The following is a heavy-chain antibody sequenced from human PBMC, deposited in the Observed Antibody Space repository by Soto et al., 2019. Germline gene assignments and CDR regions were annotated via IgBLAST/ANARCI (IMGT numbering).Heavy chain of an antibody. CDR3: AKDYDFWSGYYEGDAFDI. D-gene: IGHD3-3*01. J-gene: IGHJ3*02. CDR2: ISGSGGST. CDR1: GFTFSSYA. Sequence: EVQLLESGGGLVQPGGSLRLSCAASGFTFSSYAMSWVRQAPGKGLEWVSAISGSGGSTYYADSVKGRFTISRDNSKNTLYLKMNSLRAEDTAVYYCAKDYDFWSGYYEGDAFDIWGQGTMVTVSS. V-gene: IGHV3-23*01.